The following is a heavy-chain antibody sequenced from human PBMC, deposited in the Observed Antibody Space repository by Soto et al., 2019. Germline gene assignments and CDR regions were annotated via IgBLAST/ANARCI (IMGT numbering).Heavy chain of an antibody. J-gene: IGHJ6*02. Sequence: GASVKVSCKASGGTFSSYAISWVRQAPGQGLEWMGGIIPIFGTANYAQKFQGRVTITADESTSTAYMELSSLRSEDTAVYYCARANTYYDFWSGGLGTDYYGMDVWGQGTTVTVSS. CDR2: IIPIFGTA. CDR3: ARANTYYDFWSGGLGTDYYGMDV. D-gene: IGHD3-3*01. CDR1: GGTFSSYA. V-gene: IGHV1-69*01.